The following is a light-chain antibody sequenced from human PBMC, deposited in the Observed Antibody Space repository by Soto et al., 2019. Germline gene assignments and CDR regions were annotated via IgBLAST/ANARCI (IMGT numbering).Light chain of an antibody. CDR1: SSNIGAGYG. CDR2: GNN. Sequence: QSVLTQPPSVSGAPGQRVTISCTGSSSNIGAGYGVHWYQQLPGTAPKLLISGNNNRPSGVPDRFSGSKSGTSASLAITGLQAEDEADYYCQSTDSSLSGVVFGGGTKLTVL. J-gene: IGLJ2*01. CDR3: QSTDSSLSGVV. V-gene: IGLV1-40*01.